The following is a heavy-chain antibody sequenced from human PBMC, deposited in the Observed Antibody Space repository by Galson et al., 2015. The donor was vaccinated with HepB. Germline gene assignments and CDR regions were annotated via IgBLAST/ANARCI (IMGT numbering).Heavy chain of an antibody. CDR3: AREGVVPAAITSGGYYYYMDV. J-gene: IGHJ6*03. CDR2: ISSSSSYI. V-gene: IGHV3-21*01. D-gene: IGHD2-2*01. Sequence: SLRLSCAASGFTFSSYSMNWVRQAPGKGLEWVSSISSSSSYIYYADSVKGRFTISRDNAKNSLYLQMNSLRAEDTAVYYCAREGVVPAAITSGGYYYYMDVWGKGTTVTVSS. CDR1: GFTFSSYS.